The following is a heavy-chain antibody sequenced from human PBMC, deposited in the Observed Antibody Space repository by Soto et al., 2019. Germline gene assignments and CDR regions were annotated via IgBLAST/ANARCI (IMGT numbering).Heavy chain of an antibody. V-gene: IGHV4-4*02. CDR3: ATRDTGRVY. D-gene: IGHD5-18*01. Sequence: QVELQESGPGLVKPSGTLSLTCAVSGVSIGSHDWWTWVRQPPWKGLEWIGESHQSGNTNYNSSLESRVTISLDKSKNHFSLQLSSVTVADTAVYYCATRDTGRVYWGQGTLVTVSS. CDR2: SHQSGNT. J-gene: IGHJ4*02. CDR1: GVSIGSHDW.